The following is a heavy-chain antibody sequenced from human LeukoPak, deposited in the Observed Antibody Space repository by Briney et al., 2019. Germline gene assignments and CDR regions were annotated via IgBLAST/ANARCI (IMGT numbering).Heavy chain of an antibody. J-gene: IGHJ5*02. Sequence: SETLSLTCTVSGGSISNSSYYWGWIRQPPGKGLEWIGSIYYSGSTYYNPSLKSRVTISVDTSKNQFSLKLSSVTAADTAVYYCASLKVVPASLGFDPWGQGTLVTVSS. V-gene: IGHV4-39*01. D-gene: IGHD2-2*01. CDR2: IYYSGST. CDR3: ASLKVVPASLGFDP. CDR1: GGSISNSSYY.